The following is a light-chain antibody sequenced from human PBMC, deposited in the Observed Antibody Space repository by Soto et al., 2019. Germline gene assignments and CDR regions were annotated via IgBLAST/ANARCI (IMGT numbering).Light chain of an antibody. CDR3: ATWDDTLSGLV. J-gene: IGLJ3*02. Sequence: QSVLTQPPSASGTPGQRVTISCSGSSSNIGSNYVYWYQHLSGTAPKLLFYTNNQRPSGVPDRFSGSKSGTSASLAISGLRSEDEAAYYRATWDDTLSGLVFGGGTQLTVL. CDR1: SSNIGSNY. CDR2: TNN. V-gene: IGLV1-47*02.